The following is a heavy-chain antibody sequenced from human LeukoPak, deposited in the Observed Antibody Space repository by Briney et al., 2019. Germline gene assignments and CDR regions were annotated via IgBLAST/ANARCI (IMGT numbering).Heavy chain of an antibody. Sequence: GSLRLSCAASGFTFSSYSMNWVRQAPGKGLEWVSSISSSSSYIYYADSVKGRFTISRDNAKNSLYLQMNSLRAEDTAVYYCARDGAVAGPRHGYYGMDVWGQGTTVTVSS. V-gene: IGHV3-21*01. CDR1: GFTFSSYS. J-gene: IGHJ6*02. CDR3: ARDGAVAGPRHGYYGMDV. D-gene: IGHD6-19*01. CDR2: ISSSSSYI.